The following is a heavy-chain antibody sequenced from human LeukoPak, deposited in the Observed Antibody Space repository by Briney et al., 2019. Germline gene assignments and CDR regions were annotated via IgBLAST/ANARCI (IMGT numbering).Heavy chain of an antibody. J-gene: IGHJ3*02. CDR2: INPNSGGT. CDR3: ARDSGSSFRVDAFDI. D-gene: IGHD1-26*01. CDR1: GYTFTAYY. V-gene: IGHV1-2*02. Sequence: ASVKVSCKASGYTFTAYYMHWVRQAPGQGLEWMGWINPNSGGTNYAQKFQGRVTMTRDTSISTAYMELSRLRSDDTAVYYCARDSGSSFRVDAFDIWGQGTMVTVSS.